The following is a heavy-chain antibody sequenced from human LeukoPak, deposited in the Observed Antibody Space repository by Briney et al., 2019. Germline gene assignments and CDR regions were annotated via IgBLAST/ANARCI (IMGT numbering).Heavy chain of an antibody. J-gene: IGHJ4*02. V-gene: IGHV4-34*01. Sequence: MASETLSLTCAVYGGSFSGYYWSWIRQPPGKGLEWIGEINHSGSTNYNPSLKSRVTISVDTSKNQFSLKLSSVTAADTAVYYCARVTGYSSSWPLYFDYWGQGTLVTVSS. CDR3: ARVTGYSSSWPLYFDY. CDR1: GGSFSGYY. D-gene: IGHD6-13*01. CDR2: INHSGST.